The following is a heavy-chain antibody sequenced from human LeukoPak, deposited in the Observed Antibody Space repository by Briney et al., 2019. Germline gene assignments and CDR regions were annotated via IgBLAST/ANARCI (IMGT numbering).Heavy chain of an antibody. CDR3: ARHGITATAGGDYMDV. D-gene: IGHD6-13*01. CDR1: GYTFTSSG. CDR2: ISTYNGNP. Sequence: ASVKVSCKASGYTFTSSGISWVRQTPGQGLEWMGWISTYNGNPNYAQKLQGRVTMTTDTSTSTAYMELRSLRSDDTAVYYCARHGITATAGGDYMDVWGKGTTVTVSS. J-gene: IGHJ6*03. V-gene: IGHV1-18*01.